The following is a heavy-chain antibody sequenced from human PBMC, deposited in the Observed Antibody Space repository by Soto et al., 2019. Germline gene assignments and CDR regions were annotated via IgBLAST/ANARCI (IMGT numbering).Heavy chain of an antibody. V-gene: IGHV4-31*03. Sequence: PSETLSLTCTVSGGSISSGGYSWSWIRQHPGKGLEWLGYIYYSGSTYYNPSLKSRVTISVDTSKNQFSLKLSSVTAADTAVYYCARDLAAGLHYFDYWGQGTLVTVSS. J-gene: IGHJ4*02. CDR2: IYYSGST. CDR3: ARDLAAGLHYFDY. CDR1: GGSISSGGYS. D-gene: IGHD6-13*01.